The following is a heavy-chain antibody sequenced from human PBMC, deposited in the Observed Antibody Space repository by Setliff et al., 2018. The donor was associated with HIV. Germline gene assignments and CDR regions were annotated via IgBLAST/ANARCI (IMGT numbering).Heavy chain of an antibody. CDR3: ARGRVGAARCYFDY. J-gene: IGHJ4*02. D-gene: IGHD6-6*01. CDR1: GGPFSGYY. CDR2: INHSGST. Sequence: SETLSLTCAVYGGPFSGYYWSWIRQPPGKGLEWVGEINHSGSTNYNSSRQSRVTISVDTSKNQFSLKLSSVTAADTAVYYCARGRVGAARCYFDYWGQGTLVTVSS. V-gene: IGHV4-34*01.